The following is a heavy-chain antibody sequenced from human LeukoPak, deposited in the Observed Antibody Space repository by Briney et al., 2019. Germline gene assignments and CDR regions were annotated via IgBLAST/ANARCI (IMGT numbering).Heavy chain of an antibody. Sequence: SETLSLTCTVSGGSISSSSYYWGWIRQPPGKGLEWIGSIYYSGSTYYNPSLKSRVTISVDTSKNQFSLKLSSVTAADTAVYYCARRQGCSSTSCPPDYWGQGTLVTVSS. J-gene: IGHJ4*02. CDR2: IYYSGST. CDR1: GGSISSSSYY. V-gene: IGHV4-39*01. D-gene: IGHD2-2*01. CDR3: ARRQGCSSTSCPPDY.